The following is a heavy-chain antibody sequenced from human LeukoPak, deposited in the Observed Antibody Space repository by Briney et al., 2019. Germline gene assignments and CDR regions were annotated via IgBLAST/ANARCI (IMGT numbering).Heavy chain of an antibody. J-gene: IGHJ6*03. CDR3: ARAPLGGGNSGSYYYNYYYMDV. Sequence: GGSLRLSCAASGFTFDDYGMSWVRQAPGRGLEWVSGINWNGGSTGYADSVKGRFTISRDNAKNSLYLQMNSLRAEDTAVYYCARAPLGGGNSGSYYYNYYYMDVWGKGTTVTVSS. CDR2: INWNGGST. CDR1: GFTFDDYG. D-gene: IGHD4-23*01. V-gene: IGHV3-20*04.